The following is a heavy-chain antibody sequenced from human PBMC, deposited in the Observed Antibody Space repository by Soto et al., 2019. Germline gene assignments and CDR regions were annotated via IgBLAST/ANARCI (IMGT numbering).Heavy chain of an antibody. CDR1: GDSVFSNSAA. CDR3: ARDPPDFHSACDY. D-gene: IGHD4-4*01. J-gene: IGHJ4*02. Sequence: SHTLSFTCSISGDSVFSNSAAWNWIRQSPSRGLEWLGRTYYRSKLYNDYAVSFKSRITINPDTSKNQFSVELNSVPTEDTAVYYCARDPPDFHSACDYWGQGTLVTVS. V-gene: IGHV6-1*01. CDR2: TYYRSKLYN.